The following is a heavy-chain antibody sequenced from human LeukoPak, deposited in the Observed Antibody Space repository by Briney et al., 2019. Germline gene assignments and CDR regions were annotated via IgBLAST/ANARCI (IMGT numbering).Heavy chain of an antibody. Sequence: SVKVSCKASGGTFSSYAISWVRQAPGQGLEWMGGIIPIFGTANYAQKFQGRVTITADESTSTAYMELSSLRSEDTAVYYCARDRDTYYDFWSGFLSAFDIRGQGTMVTVSS. CDR3: ARDRDTYYDFWSGFLSAFDI. V-gene: IGHV1-69*13. J-gene: IGHJ3*02. CDR1: GGTFSSYA. CDR2: IIPIFGTA. D-gene: IGHD3-3*01.